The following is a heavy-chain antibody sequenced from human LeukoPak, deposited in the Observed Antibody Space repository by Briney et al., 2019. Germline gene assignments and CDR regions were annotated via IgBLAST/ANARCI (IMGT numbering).Heavy chain of an antibody. V-gene: IGHV4-39*01. CDR3: ARVYGDLNY. Sequence: PPETLSLTCTVSGGSISSSSYYWGWVRQPPGKGLEWIGSIYYSGSTYYNPSLKSRVTISVDTSKNQFSLKLSSVTAADTAVYYCARVYGDLNYWGQGTLVTVSS. J-gene: IGHJ4*02. CDR2: IYYSGST. CDR1: GGSISSSSYY. D-gene: IGHD4-17*01.